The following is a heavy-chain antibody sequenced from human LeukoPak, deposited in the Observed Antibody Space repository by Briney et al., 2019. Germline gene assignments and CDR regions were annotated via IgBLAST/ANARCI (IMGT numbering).Heavy chain of an antibody. J-gene: IGHJ4*02. CDR1: GYTFTGYY. CDR2: INPNSGGT. V-gene: IGHV1-2*02. D-gene: IGHD2-21*01. CDR3: ARLAMGGDCFDY. Sequence: ASVNVSCTASGYTFTGYYMHWVRQAPGQGLEWMGWINPNSGGTNYAQKFQGRVTMTRDTSISTAYMELSRLRSDDTAVYYCARLAMGGDCFDYWGQGTLVTVSS.